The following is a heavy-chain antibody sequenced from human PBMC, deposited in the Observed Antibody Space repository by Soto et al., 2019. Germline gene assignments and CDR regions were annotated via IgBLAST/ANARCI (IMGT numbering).Heavy chain of an antibody. CDR3: ARDRALYDFWSGYQTRAFYI. D-gene: IGHD3-3*01. CDR1: GFTFSSYY. Sequence: GGSLRLSCAASGFTFSSYYMSWVRQAPGKGLEWVANINQEGSEKYYVDSVKGRLTISRDNAKNTLYLQMNSLRADDTAVYYCARDRALYDFWSGYQTRAFYIWGQGTMVTVSS. J-gene: IGHJ3*02. V-gene: IGHV3-7*04. CDR2: INQEGSEK.